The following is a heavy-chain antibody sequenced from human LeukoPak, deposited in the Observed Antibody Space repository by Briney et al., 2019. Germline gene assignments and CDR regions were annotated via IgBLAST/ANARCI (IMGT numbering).Heavy chain of an antibody. CDR2: IYPGDSDP. Sequence: HGESLKISCKGSGYTFTTYWIGWVRQMPGKGLEWMGIIYPGDSDPRYSPSSQGQVTISADKSISTAYLQWTSLKASDSAMYYCVRHGLGSSWFGFDYWGQGTLVTVSS. D-gene: IGHD6-13*01. CDR3: VRHGLGSSWFGFDY. J-gene: IGHJ4*02. CDR1: GYTFTTYW. V-gene: IGHV5-51*01.